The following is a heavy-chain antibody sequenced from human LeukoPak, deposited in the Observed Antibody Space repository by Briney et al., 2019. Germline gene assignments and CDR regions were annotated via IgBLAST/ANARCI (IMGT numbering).Heavy chain of an antibody. V-gene: IGHV3-73*01. D-gene: IGHD7-27*01. J-gene: IGHJ3*01. CDR3: TINPNWGY. CDR2: IRSKPNSYAT. CDR1: GFTFSDHY. Sequence: GGSLRLSCAASGFTFSDHYMDWVRQAPGKGLEWVGRIRSKPNSYATAYAASVKGRFTISRDDSKNTAYLQMNSLKTEDTAVYYCTINPNWGYWGQGTMVTVSS.